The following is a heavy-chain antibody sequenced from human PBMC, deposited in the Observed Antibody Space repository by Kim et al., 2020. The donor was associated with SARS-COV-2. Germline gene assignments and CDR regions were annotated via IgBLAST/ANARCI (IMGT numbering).Heavy chain of an antibody. D-gene: IGHD6-13*01. V-gene: IGHV1-69*04. CDR1: GGTFSSYA. CDR3: ARARVNNYYYYYMDV. J-gene: IGHJ6*03. CDR2: IIPILGIA. Sequence: SVKVSCKASGGTFSSYAISWVRQAPGQGLEWMGRIIPILGIANYAQKFQGRVTITADKSTSTAYMELSSLRSEDTAVYYCARARVNNYYYYYMDVWGKGTTVTVSS.